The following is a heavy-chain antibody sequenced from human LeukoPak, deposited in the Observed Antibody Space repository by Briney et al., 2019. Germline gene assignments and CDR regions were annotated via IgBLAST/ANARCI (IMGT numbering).Heavy chain of an antibody. CDR2: ISTTGDRT. CDR3: AKILERELQYYYYGMDV. V-gene: IGHV3-23*01. CDR1: GVTLSSYA. Sequence: GGSLRLSCTASGVTLSSYAMIWVRQAPGKGLESISSISTTGDRTYYADSVKGRFAISRDNSKNTLYLQMNSLRAEDTAVYYCAKILERELQYYYYGMDVWGQGTSVTVSS. D-gene: IGHD5-24*01. J-gene: IGHJ6*02.